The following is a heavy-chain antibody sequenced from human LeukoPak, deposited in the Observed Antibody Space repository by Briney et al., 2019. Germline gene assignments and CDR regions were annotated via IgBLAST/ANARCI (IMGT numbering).Heavy chain of an antibody. J-gene: IGHJ4*02. CDR1: GFAFNTYA. V-gene: IGHV3-33*01. Sequence: PGGSLRLSCAASGFAFNTYAMHWVRQAPGQGLEWVAVIWHDGSHKFYSNSVKGQFTISRDNSEDTVYLQMNNLRPEDSAVYYCARKIFGSGSYPDFWGQGTV. D-gene: IGHD3-10*01. CDR2: IWHDGSHK. CDR3: ARKIFGSGSYPDF.